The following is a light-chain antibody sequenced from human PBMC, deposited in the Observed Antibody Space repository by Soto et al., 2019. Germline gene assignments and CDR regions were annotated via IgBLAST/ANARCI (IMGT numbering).Light chain of an antibody. CDR1: QSVLYSSNNKNY. Sequence: DIVMTQSPDSLAVSLGKRATINCKSSQSVLYSSNNKNYLAWYQQKPGQPPRLLIYWASTRESGVPDRFSGSGSGTDFTLTISSLQAADVAVYYCQQYYSTPFTFGPGTTVDIK. CDR3: QQYYSTPFT. CDR2: WAS. V-gene: IGKV4-1*01. J-gene: IGKJ3*01.